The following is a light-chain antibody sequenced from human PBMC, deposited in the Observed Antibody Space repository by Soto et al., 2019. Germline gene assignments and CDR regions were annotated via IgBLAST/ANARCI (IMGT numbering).Light chain of an antibody. V-gene: IGLV1-51*01. CDR2: DNY. CDR1: SSNIGNNY. J-gene: IGLJ1*01. CDR3: GTWDTSLRVFYV. Sequence: QSVLTQPPSVSAAPGQNVTICCSGTSSNIGNNYVSWYQHLPGTAPRILIYDNYKRPSGIPDRFSGFKSGTSATLGITGLQTGDEADYYCGTWDTSLRVFYVFGSGTKVTVL.